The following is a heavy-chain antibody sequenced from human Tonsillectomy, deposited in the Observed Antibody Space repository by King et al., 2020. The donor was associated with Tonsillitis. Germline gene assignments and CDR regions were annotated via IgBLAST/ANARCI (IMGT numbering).Heavy chain of an antibody. CDR2: IFYSGIT. CDR1: GASITSDGFC. J-gene: IGHJ4*02. CDR3: ARGDRYYFDY. V-gene: IGHV4-31*01. Sequence: VQLQESGPGLVKPSQTLSLTCTVSGASITSDGFCWNWIRHHPGKGLEWCGYIFYSGITYYNPSLKNLVSLSVDTSKNQFSLKLNSVTAADTAVYYCARGDRYYFDYWGQGTLVAVSS. D-gene: IGHD5-24*01.